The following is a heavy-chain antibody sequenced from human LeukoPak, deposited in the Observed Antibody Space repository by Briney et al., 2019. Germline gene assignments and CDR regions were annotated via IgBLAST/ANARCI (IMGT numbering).Heavy chain of an antibody. CDR2: ISYDGSNK. CDR1: GFTFSSYG. J-gene: IGHJ4*02. Sequence: GGSLRLSCAASGFTFSSYGMHWVRQAPGKGLEWVAVISYDGSNKYYADSVKGRFTISRDNSKNTLYLQMNSLRAEDTAVYYCAKGNYCDSSGLFDYWGQGTLVTVSS. V-gene: IGHV3-30*18. CDR3: AKGNYCDSSGLFDY. D-gene: IGHD3-22*01.